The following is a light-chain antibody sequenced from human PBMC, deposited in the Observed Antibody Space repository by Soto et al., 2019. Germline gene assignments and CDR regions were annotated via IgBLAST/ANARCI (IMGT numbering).Light chain of an antibody. V-gene: IGLV2-14*01. CDR2: DVS. Sequence: LTQPASVSGSPGQSIAISCTGTSSVVGAYNYVSWYQQHPGKAPKLMIYDVSNRPSGVSDRFSGSKSGNTASLTISGLQAEDEADYYCSSYTTSDTYVFGSGTKVTVL. CDR3: SSYTTSDTYV. CDR1: SSVVGAYNY. J-gene: IGLJ1*01.